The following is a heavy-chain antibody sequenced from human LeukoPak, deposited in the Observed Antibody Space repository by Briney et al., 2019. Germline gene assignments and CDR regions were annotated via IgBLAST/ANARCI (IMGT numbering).Heavy chain of an antibody. V-gene: IGHV3-23*01. CDR2: ISGGGGST. CDR3: AKDKAVVVAATPFVY. D-gene: IGHD2-15*01. Sequence: GGSLRLSCAASGFTFSSYAMSWVRQAPGKGLEWVSAISGGGGSTYYADSVKGRFTISRDNSKNTLYLQMNSLRAEDTAVYYCAKDKAVVVAATPFVYWGQGTLVTVSS. J-gene: IGHJ4*02. CDR1: GFTFSSYA.